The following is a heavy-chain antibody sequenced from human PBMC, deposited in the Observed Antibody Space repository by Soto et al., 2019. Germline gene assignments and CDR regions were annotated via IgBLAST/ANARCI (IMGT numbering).Heavy chain of an antibody. D-gene: IGHD2-2*01. CDR2: IIPILGIA. CDR1: GGTFSSYT. Sequence: KVSCRASGGTFSSYTISWVRQAPGQGLEWMGRIIPILGIANYAQKFQGRVTITADKSTSTAYMELSSLRSEDTAVYYCARDTFRSSVGTVGDYWGQGTLVTVSS. CDR3: ARDTFRSSVGTVGDY. V-gene: IGHV1-69*04. J-gene: IGHJ4*02.